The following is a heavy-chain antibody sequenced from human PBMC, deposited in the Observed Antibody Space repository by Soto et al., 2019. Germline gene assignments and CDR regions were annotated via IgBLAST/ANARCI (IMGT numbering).Heavy chain of an antibody. D-gene: IGHD2-15*01. CDR2: INPNGGST. V-gene: IGHV1-46*01. CDR3: ARAHCSGGSCYYYGMDV. J-gene: IGHJ6*02. Sequence: ASVKVSCKAPADTFTSYYIHWVRQAPGHGLEWMGIINPNGGSTRFAQKFQGRVTITADESTSTAYMELSSLRSEDTAVYYCARAHCSGGSCYYYGMDVWGQGTTVTVSS. CDR1: ADTFTSYY.